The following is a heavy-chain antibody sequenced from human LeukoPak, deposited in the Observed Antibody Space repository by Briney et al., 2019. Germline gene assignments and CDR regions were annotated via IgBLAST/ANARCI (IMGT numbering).Heavy chain of an antibody. CDR3: AKDLAYYYDSSGFDY. V-gene: IGHV3-23*01. CDR1: GFTFSSYA. Sequence: GGSLRLSCAASGFTFSSYAMSWVRQAPGKGMEWVSAISGSGGSTYYADSVKGRFTISRDNSKNTLYLQMNSLRAEDTAVYYCAKDLAYYYDSSGFDYWGQGTLVTVSS. CDR2: ISGSGGST. D-gene: IGHD3-22*01. J-gene: IGHJ4*02.